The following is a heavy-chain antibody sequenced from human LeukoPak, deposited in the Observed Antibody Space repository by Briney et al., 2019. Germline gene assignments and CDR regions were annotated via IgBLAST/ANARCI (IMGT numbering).Heavy chain of an antibody. CDR3: ARDSLELLRLGYSSSWYFSPRSSWFDP. D-gene: IGHD6-13*01. J-gene: IGHJ5*02. Sequence: ASVKVSCKASGYTFTSYGISWVRRAPGQGLEWMGWISAYNGNTNYAQKLQGRVTMTTDTSTSTAYMELRSLRSDDTAVYYCARDSLELLRLGYSSSWYFSPRSSWFDPWGQGTLVTVSS. V-gene: IGHV1-18*01. CDR2: ISAYNGNT. CDR1: GYTFTSYG.